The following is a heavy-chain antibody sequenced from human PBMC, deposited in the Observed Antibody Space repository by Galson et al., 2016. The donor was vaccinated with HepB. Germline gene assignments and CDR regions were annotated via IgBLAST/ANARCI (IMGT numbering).Heavy chain of an antibody. J-gene: IGHJ4*02. CDR2: ITSLGGST. V-gene: IGHV3-64D*09. CDR1: GFTFSGSA. D-gene: IGHD3-9*01. CDR3: VKGYYDILTGLDY. Sequence: SLRLSCAASGFTFSGSAMHWVRQTPGKRLEFVSAITSLGGSTFYADSVKGRFTTSRDNSKNTLYLQMTTLRPEDTALYYCVKGYYDILTGLDYWGQGTLVTVSS.